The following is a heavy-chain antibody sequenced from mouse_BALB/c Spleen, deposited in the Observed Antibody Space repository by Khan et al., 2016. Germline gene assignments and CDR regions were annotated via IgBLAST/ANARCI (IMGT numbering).Heavy chain of an antibody. V-gene: IGHV2-9*02. CDR2: IWAGGSP. CDR3: ARGYYGSSYWYFDV. J-gene: IGHJ1*01. CDR1: GFSLTSYG. D-gene: IGHD1-1*01. Sequence: VQLKESGPGLVAPSQSLFITCTVSGFSLTSYGVPWVRQPPGKGLEWLGLIWAGGSPHYNSALMYRLSISKDNSKSHVFLKMNSLQTEDTAMYYCARGYYGSSYWYFDVWGAGTTVTVSS.